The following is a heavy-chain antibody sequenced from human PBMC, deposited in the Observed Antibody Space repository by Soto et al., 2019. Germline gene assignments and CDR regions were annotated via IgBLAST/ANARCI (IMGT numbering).Heavy chain of an antibody. D-gene: IGHD3-22*01. CDR3: ARGNYYYDSSLSAFDI. J-gene: IGHJ3*02. Sequence: ASVKVSCKASGYTFTSYDINWVRQATGQGLEWMGWMNPNSGNTGYAQKFQGRVTMTRNTSISTAYMELSSLRSEDTAVYYCARGNYYYDSSLSAFDIWGQGTMVTVSS. CDR2: MNPNSGNT. V-gene: IGHV1-8*01. CDR1: GYTFTSYD.